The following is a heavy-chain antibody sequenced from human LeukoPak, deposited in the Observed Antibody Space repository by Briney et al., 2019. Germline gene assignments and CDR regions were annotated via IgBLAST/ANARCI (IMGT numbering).Heavy chain of an antibody. J-gene: IGHJ4*02. V-gene: IGHV3-66*02. Sequence: GESLRLSCAASGFTVSSNYMSWVRQAPGKGLEWVSVLYSGGSTYYADSVKGRFTISRDNSKNTLYLQMNSLRAEDTAVYYCARRHNLAYFDYWGQGTLVTVSS. D-gene: IGHD5-24*01. CDR1: GFTVSSNY. CDR2: LYSGGST. CDR3: ARRHNLAYFDY.